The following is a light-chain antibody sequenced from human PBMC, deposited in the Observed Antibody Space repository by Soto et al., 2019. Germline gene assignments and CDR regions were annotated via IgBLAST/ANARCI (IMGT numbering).Light chain of an antibody. CDR3: QQYNNWPRT. CDR1: QSVSSY. Sequence: EIVLTQSPATLSLSPGERATLSCRASQSVSSYLAWYQQKPGQAPRLLIYGVSTRATGIPARFSGSGSETEFTLTISSLQSEDFAVYYCQQYNNWPRTFGQGTKVDIK. CDR2: GVS. J-gene: IGKJ1*01. V-gene: IGKV3-15*01.